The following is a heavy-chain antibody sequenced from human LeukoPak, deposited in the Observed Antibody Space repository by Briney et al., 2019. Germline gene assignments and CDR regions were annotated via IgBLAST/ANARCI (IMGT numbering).Heavy chain of an antibody. CDR3: AGSVVVDYYYMDV. Sequence: ASVKVSRKASGGTFSSYAISWVRQAPGQGLEWMGGIIPIFGTANYAQKFQGRVTITTDESTSTAYMELSSLRSEDTAVYYCAGSVVVDYYYMDVWGKGTTVTVSS. CDR1: GGTFSSYA. CDR2: IIPIFGTA. J-gene: IGHJ6*03. V-gene: IGHV1-69*05. D-gene: IGHD2-2*01.